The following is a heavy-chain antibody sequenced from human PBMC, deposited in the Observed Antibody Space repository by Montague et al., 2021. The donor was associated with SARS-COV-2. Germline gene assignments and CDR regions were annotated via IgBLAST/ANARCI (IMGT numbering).Heavy chain of an antibody. V-gene: IGHV4-39*01. D-gene: IGHD1-14*01. J-gene: IGHJ4*02. Sequence: SETLSLTCTVSGDSIRNSDYSWGWVRQPPGNGLEWIGNIYNGGSTFYNPSLKNRVTIFVDTSKNQFSLKLSSVTAADTAVYYCATRTRYPQNDFGFWGQGTLVTVSS. CDR3: ATRTRYPQNDFGF. CDR2: IYNGGST. CDR1: GDSIRNSDYS.